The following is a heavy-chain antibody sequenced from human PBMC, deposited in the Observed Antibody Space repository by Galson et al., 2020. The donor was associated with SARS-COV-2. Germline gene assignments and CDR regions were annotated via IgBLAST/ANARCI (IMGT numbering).Heavy chain of an antibody. V-gene: IGHV3-64D*06. CDR3: VKDLASFDWLTFDY. CDR1: GFPFSLSY. CDR2: ISSNGIRT. D-gene: IGHD3-9*01. J-gene: IGHJ4*02. Sequence: GESLKISCSASGFPFSLSYMHWVRQAPGKGLESVSAISSNGIRTYHADSVKGRFTISRDNSQNTLYLQMSSLRPDDTGFYYCVKDLASFDWLTFDYWGQGILVTVSS.